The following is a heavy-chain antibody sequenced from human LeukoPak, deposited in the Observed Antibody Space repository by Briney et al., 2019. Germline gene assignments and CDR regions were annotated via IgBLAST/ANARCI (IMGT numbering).Heavy chain of an antibody. V-gene: IGHV3-7*03. Sequence: GGSLRLSCAASGFTFSGSWMAWIRQAPGKGLEWVAIIKKDGSEKYYVDSMKGRFTISRDNAKNSLFLQMNSLRAEDTAIYYCTTDTWYSAGHWGQGTLVTVSS. CDR1: GFTFSGSW. D-gene: IGHD2-15*01. CDR3: TTDTWYSAGH. CDR2: IKKDGSEK. J-gene: IGHJ4*02.